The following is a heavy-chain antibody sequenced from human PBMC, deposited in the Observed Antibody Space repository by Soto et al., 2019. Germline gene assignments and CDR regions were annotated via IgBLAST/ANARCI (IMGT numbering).Heavy chain of an antibody. CDR2: ISGSGGST. J-gene: IGHJ4*02. V-gene: IGHV3-23*01. CDR1: GFTFSSYA. CDR3: AKWNGLYYFDY. D-gene: IGHD1-1*01. Sequence: EVQLLESGGGLVQPGGSLRLSCAASGFTFSSYAMSWVRQAPGRGREWVSAISGSGGSTYYADCVKGRFTISRDNSKNTLNLQMNSLRAEDTAVYYCAKWNGLYYFDYWGQGTLVTVSS.